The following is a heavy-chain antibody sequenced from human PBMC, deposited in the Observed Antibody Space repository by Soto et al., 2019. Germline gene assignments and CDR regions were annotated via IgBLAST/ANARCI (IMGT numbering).Heavy chain of an antibody. Sequence: ASVKVSCKASGYNFTNYGISWVRQAPGEGLEWMGWISGHNGNTNYAQKIQGRVTMTTDTSTSTAYMELRSLRSDDTAVYYCARDYYGSGSPRSPFFYWGQGTLVTVSSGKPPPASDTAMYYCARHDSNGDFDFWGQGTQVTVSS. V-gene: IGHV1-18*01. CDR2: ISGHNGNT. CDR1: GYNFTNYG. J-gene: IGHJ4*02. D-gene: IGHD3-10*01. CDR3: ARDYYGSGSPRSPFFYWGQGTLVTVSSGKPPPASDTAMYYCARHDSNGDFDF.